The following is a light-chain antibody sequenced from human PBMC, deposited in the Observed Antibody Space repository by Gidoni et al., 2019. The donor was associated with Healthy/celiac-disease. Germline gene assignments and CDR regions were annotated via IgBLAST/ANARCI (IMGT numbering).Light chain of an antibody. CDR1: QSVSSY. Sequence: CRASQSVSSYLAWYQQKPGQAPRLLIYDASNRDTGIPARFSGSGSGTDFTLTISSLEPEDFAVYYCQQRSNSFTFGPGTKVDIK. CDR2: DAS. V-gene: IGKV3-11*01. CDR3: QQRSNSFT. J-gene: IGKJ3*01.